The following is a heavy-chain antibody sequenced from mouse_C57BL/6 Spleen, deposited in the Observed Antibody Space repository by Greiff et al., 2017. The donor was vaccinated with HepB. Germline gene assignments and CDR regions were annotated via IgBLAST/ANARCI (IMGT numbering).Heavy chain of an antibody. J-gene: IGHJ4*01. D-gene: IGHD2-3*01. CDR2: ISDAGSYT. CDR3: ARDGYYDYYAMDY. Sequence: EVMLVESGGGLVKPGGSLKLSCAASGFTFSSYAMSWVRQTPEKRLEWVATISDAGSYTYYPDNVKGRFTISRDNAKNNLYLQMSHLKSEDTAMYYCARDGYYDYYAMDYWGQGTSVTVSS. CDR1: GFTFSSYA. V-gene: IGHV5-4*01.